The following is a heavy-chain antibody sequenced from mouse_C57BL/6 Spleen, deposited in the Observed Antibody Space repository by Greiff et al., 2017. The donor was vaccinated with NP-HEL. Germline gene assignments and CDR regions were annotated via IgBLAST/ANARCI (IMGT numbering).Heavy chain of an antibody. Sequence: VQLQQSGAELARPGASVKMSCKASGYTFTSYTMHWVKQRPGQGLEWIGYINTSSGYTKYNQKFKDKATLTAAKSSSTAYMQLSSLTSEDSAVYYCARRDDYDYWGQGTTLTVSS. V-gene: IGHV1-4*01. D-gene: IGHD2-4*01. CDR3: ARRDDYDY. CDR1: GYTFTSYT. J-gene: IGHJ2*01. CDR2: INTSSGYT.